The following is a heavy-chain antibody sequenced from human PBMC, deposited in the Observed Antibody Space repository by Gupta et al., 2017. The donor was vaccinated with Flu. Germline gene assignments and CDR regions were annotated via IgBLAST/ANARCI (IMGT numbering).Heavy chain of an antibody. CDR1: GFTLSSSE. CDR3: ARGRVSYRLNSFDS. CDR2: ISSSGGTM. V-gene: IGHV3-48*03. D-gene: IGHD1-26*01. Sequence: EVQLVESGGALVQPGGSLRLSCEPSGFTLSSSEINWVRQAPGRGLEWVSYISSSGGTMYYTDSVKGRFTISRDNARNSVYLQMNSLRAEDTAVYYCARGRVSYRLNSFDSWGQGTLVTVSS. J-gene: IGHJ5*01.